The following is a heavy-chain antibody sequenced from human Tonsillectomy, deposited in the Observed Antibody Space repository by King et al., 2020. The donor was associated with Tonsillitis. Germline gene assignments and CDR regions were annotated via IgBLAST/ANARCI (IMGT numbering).Heavy chain of an antibody. J-gene: IGHJ4*02. CDR1: GFTFSNAW. CDR2: IKSKSAVGTT. CDR3: TTDRGIAVRPIFDS. V-gene: IGHV3-15*01. Sequence: VQLVESGGDLVKPGGSLRLSCAASGFTFSNAWMSWARQASGKGLEWVGRIKSKSAVGTTDYAAPGKGRFTISRDDSKNTLYLQMNSLETEDTAVYYCTTDRGIAVRPIFDSWGQGTLVTVSS. D-gene: IGHD6-6*01.